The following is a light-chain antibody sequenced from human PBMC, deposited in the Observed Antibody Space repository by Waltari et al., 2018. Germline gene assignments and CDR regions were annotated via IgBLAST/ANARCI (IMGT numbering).Light chain of an antibody. Sequence: DIQLTQSPSFLSTSVGDRVTIACRASQGIGSYLAWYQQKPGKAPQLLIHAASTLQSGVPSRFSGSESGTEFTLTISSLQPEDFATYYCQQLNSYPLTFGPGTKVDIK. CDR1: QGIGSY. V-gene: IGKV1-9*01. CDR2: AAS. J-gene: IGKJ3*01. CDR3: QQLNSYPLT.